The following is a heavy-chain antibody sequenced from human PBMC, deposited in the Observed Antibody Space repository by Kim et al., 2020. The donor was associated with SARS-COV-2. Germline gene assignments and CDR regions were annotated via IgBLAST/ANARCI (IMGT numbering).Heavy chain of an antibody. Sequence: ASVKVSCKASGYTFDTYSLYWVHQAPGQRFEGMGWINGGNGNTRYSQNFQGRVTITRDTSATTAYMELSSLTSKDTAVYYCAREGSGRYNWFDPWGQGTL. CDR3: AREGSGRYNWFDP. J-gene: IGHJ5*02. V-gene: IGHV1-3*01. CDR1: GYTFDTYS. D-gene: IGHD3-10*01. CDR2: INGGNGNT.